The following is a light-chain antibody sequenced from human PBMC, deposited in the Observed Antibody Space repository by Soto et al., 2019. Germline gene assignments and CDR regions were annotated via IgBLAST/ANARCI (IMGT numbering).Light chain of an antibody. CDR2: EVS. Sequence: QSALTQPASVSGSPGQSITISCTGTSSDVGGYDYVSWYQLHPGKAPKLMIFEVSNRPSGVSYRFSGSKSGNTASLTISGLQAEDEADYFCSSYSNRTAYPFGPGSKV. CDR1: SSDVGGYDY. V-gene: IGLV2-14*01. J-gene: IGLJ1*01. CDR3: SSYSNRTAYP.